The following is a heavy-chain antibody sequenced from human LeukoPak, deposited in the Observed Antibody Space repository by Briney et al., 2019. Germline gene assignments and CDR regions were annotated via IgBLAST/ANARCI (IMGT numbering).Heavy chain of an antibody. CDR3: ARDLGMAGIAPVDY. CDR2: IYHSGAP. J-gene: IGHJ4*02. Sequence: SETLSLTCTVSGYSISSGYYWGWIRQSPEKGLEWIGSIYHSGAPYYNPSLKSRVTISVDTSKNQFSLKVTSVTAADTAVYYCARDLGMAGIAPVDYWGQGTLVTVSS. V-gene: IGHV4-38-2*02. CDR1: GYSISSGYY. D-gene: IGHD6-19*01.